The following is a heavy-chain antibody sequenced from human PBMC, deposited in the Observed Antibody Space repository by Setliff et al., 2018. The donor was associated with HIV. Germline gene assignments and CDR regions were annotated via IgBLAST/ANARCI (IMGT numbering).Heavy chain of an antibody. J-gene: IGHJ3*01. Sequence: ASVKVSCKASGYTFTGYYMHWVRQAPGQGLEWMGRINPNSGGTNYAQKYRGRISITRDRSMSTAYMELSSLRSEDTGMYYCARSRRANEAFDVWGQGTMVTVSS. V-gene: IGHV1-2*01. CDR2: INPNSGGT. CDR3: ARSRRANEAFDV. CDR1: GYTFTGYY.